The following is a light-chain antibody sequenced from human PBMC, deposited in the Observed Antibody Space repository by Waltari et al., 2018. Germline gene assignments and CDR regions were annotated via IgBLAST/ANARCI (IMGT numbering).Light chain of an antibody. CDR3: QAWDSSTVV. J-gene: IGLJ2*01. Sequence: SYELTQPPSVSVSPGQTASITCSGDKLGEKYSCWYQQRPGQSPLLVIYQDNKRPSGSPERFSGSNSGNTATLTIGGTQAVDEADYYCQAWDSSTVVFGGGTKLTVL. CDR2: QDN. V-gene: IGLV3-1*01. CDR1: KLGEKY.